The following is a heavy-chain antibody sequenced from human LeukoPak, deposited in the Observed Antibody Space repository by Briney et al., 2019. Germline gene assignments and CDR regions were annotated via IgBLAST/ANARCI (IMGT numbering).Heavy chain of an antibody. CDR1: GFTVSSNY. V-gene: IGHV3-66*01. CDR2: IYSGGST. Sequence: PGGSLRLSCAASGFTVSSNYMSWVRQAPGKGLEWVSIIYSGGSTYYADSVKGRFTISRDNSKNTLYLQMNSLRAEDTAVYFCAREVPGGATALDYWGQGTLVTVSS. J-gene: IGHJ4*02. CDR3: AREVPGGATALDY. D-gene: IGHD1-26*01.